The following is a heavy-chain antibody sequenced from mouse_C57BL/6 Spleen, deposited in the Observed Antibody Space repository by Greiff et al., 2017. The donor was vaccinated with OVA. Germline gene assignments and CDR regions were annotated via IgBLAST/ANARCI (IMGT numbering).Heavy chain of an antibody. D-gene: IGHD1-1*01. Sequence: QVTLKVSGPGILQSSQTLSLTCSFSGFSLSTSGMGVSWIRQPSGKGLEWLAHIYWDDDKRYNPSLKSRPPISKDTARNQVFLKITSVATADTATSYCARAYYGYFDYWGQGTTLTVSS. J-gene: IGHJ2*01. CDR2: IYWDDDK. V-gene: IGHV8-12*01. CDR3: ARAYYGYFDY. CDR1: GFSLSTSGMG.